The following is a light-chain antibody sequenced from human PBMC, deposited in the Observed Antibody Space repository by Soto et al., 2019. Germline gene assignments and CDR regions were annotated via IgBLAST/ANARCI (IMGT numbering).Light chain of an antibody. V-gene: IGKV3-15*01. Sequence: EIVMTQSPATLSVSPGERATLSCRASQSVSSNLAWYQQKPGQAPRLLIYGASTRATGIPARFSGSGSGTEFTLTISSLQSEDFTVNYCQQYHHWPPFTFCQGTQLEIK. CDR2: GAS. CDR3: QQYHHWPPFT. J-gene: IGKJ2*01. CDR1: QSVSSN.